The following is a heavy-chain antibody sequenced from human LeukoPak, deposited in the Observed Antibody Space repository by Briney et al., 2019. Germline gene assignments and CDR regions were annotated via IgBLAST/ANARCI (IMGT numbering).Heavy chain of an antibody. D-gene: IGHD6-13*01. CDR3: AKDQRSSSWYGTDY. V-gene: IGHV3-30*02. CDR1: GFTFSSYW. J-gene: IGHJ4*02. Sequence: PGGSLRLSCAASGFTFSSYWMNWVRQAPGKGLEWVAFIRYDGSNKYYADSVKGRFTISRDNSKNTLYLQMNSLRAEDTAVYYCAKDQRSSSWYGTDYWGQGTLVTVSS. CDR2: IRYDGSNK.